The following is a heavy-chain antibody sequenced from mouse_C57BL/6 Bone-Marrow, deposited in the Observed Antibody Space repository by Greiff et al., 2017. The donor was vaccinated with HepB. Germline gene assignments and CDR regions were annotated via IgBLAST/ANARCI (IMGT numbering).Heavy chain of an antibody. CDR1: GYTFTSYW. CDR2: IDPSDSYT. J-gene: IGHJ4*01. D-gene: IGHD2-3*01. V-gene: IGHV1-69*01. Sequence: VQLQQSGAELVMPGASVKLSCKASGYTFTSYWMHWVKQRPGQGLEWIGEIDPSDSYTNYNQKFKGKSTLTVDKSSSTAYMQLSSLTSEDSAVYYCARGYYVDYAMDYWGQGTSVTVSS. CDR3: ARGYYVDYAMDY.